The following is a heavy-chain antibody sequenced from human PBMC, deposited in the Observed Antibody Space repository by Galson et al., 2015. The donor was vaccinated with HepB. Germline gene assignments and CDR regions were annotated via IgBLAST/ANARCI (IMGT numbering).Heavy chain of an antibody. Sequence: SLRLSCAASGFTFSDYYMSWIRQAPGKGLEWVSYISSSSSYTNYADSVKGRFTISRDNAKNSLYLQMNSLRAEDTAVYYCARELFSYGLGSLAHWGQGTLVTVSS. V-gene: IGHV3-11*06. J-gene: IGHJ4*02. CDR2: ISSSSSYT. CDR1: GFTFSDYY. CDR3: ARELFSYGLGSLAH. D-gene: IGHD4-17*01.